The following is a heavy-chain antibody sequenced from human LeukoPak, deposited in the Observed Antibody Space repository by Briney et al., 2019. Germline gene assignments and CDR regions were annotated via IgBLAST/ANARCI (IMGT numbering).Heavy chain of an antibody. J-gene: IGHJ4*02. CDR1: GYTFTSYG. CDR2: ISAYNGNT. V-gene: IGHV1-18*01. D-gene: IGHD2-2*01. Sequence: ASVKVSCKASGYTFTSYGISWVRQAPGQGLEWMGWISAYNGNTNYAQKLQGRVTMTTDTSTSTAYMELRSLRSDDTPVYYCAREPQYCSSTSCYRNFDYWGQGTLVTVSS. CDR3: AREPQYCSSTSCYRNFDY.